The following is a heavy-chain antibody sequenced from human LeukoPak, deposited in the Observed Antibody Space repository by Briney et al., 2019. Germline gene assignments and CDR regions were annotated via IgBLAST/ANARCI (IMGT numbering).Heavy chain of an antibody. Sequence: PGGSLRLSCAASGFTFSNSQAPGKGLEWVAVISFDGSNKYYADSVKGRFTISRDNSKNTLYLQMNSLRPEDTAVYYCAKDEGITGRPRGLDYWGQGTLVTVSS. CDR3: AKDEGITGRPRGLDY. CDR1: GFTFSNS. D-gene: IGHD6-13*01. V-gene: IGHV3-30*18. CDR2: ISFDGSNK. J-gene: IGHJ4*02.